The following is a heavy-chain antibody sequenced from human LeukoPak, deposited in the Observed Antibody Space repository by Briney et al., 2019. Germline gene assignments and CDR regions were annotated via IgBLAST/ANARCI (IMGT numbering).Heavy chain of an antibody. CDR1: GFTVSSNY. CDR2: IYSGGST. D-gene: IGHD3-10*01. V-gene: IGHV3-66*01. J-gene: IGHJ4*02. CDR3: ARGILWFGELSKGDFDY. Sequence: GGSLRLSCAASGFTVSSNYMSWVRQAPGKGLEWVSVIYSGGSTYYADSVKGRFTISRDNSKNTLYLQMNSLRAEDTAVYYCARGILWFGELSKGDFDYWGQGTLVTVSS.